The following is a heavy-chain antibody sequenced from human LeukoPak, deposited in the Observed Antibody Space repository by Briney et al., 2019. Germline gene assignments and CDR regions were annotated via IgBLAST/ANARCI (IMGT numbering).Heavy chain of an antibody. J-gene: IGHJ4*02. CDR3: ARGKYIDSGSYYVFDY. CDR1: GGSINYYC. V-gene: IGHV4-59*12. Sequence: SETLSLTCTVSGGSINYYCWSWIRQPPKKGLEWVGSFFYGGSTYYNPSLKSRVTISVDTSENQLSLKLSSVTAADTAVFYCARGKYIDSGSYYVFDYWGQGTLATVSS. CDR2: FFYGGST. D-gene: IGHD3-10*01.